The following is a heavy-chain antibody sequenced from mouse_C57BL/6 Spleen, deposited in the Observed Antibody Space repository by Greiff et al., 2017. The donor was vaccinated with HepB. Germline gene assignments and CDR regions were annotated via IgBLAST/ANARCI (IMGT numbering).Heavy chain of an antibody. Sequence: QVQLQQSGAELVRPGTSVKVSCKASGYAFTNYLIEWVKQRPGQGLEWIGVINPGSGGTNYNEKFKGKATLTADKSSSTAYMQLSSLTSEDSAVYFCARWHSMHAMDYWGQGTSVTVSS. CDR3: ARWHSMHAMDY. D-gene: IGHD2-10*02. J-gene: IGHJ4*01. CDR1: GYAFTNYL. V-gene: IGHV1-54*01. CDR2: INPGSGGT.